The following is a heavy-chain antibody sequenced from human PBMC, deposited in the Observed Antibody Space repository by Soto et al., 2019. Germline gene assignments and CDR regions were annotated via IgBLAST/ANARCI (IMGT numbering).Heavy chain of an antibody. CDR1: GFTFDYYW. V-gene: IGHV3-74*01. Sequence: EVQLVESGGGLVQPGESLRLSCAASGFTFDYYWMHWVRQAPGKGLVWVSRIHSDGTSTTYADSVKGRFTISRDNAKNTLSLQMNSLRAEDTAVYYCARGYRGAFDLWGQGTVVTVSS. CDR3: ARGYRGAFDL. J-gene: IGHJ3*01. D-gene: IGHD1-1*01. CDR2: IHSDGTST.